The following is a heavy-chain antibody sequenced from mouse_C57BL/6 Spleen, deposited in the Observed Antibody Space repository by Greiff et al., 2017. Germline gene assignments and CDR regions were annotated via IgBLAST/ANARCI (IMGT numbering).Heavy chain of an antibody. J-gene: IGHJ2*01. CDR3: AREGGLTTVVATRFDY. CDR2: IDPNSGGT. Sequence: QVQLQQPGAELVKPGASVKLSCKASGYTFTSYWMHWVKQRPGRGLEWIGRIDPNSGGTKYNEKFKSKATLTVDKPSSTAYMQLSSLTSEDSAVYYCAREGGLTTVVATRFDYWGQGTTLTVSS. V-gene: IGHV1-72*01. CDR1: GYTFTSYW. D-gene: IGHD1-1*01.